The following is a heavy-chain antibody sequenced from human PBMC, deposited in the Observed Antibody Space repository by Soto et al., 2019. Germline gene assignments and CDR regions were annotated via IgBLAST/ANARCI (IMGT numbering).Heavy chain of an antibody. V-gene: IGHV4-30-4*01. CDR2: IYYSGST. Sequence: QVQLQESGPGLVKPSQTLSLTCSVSGGPISSVDYYWRWIRQPPGKGLEWIGYIYYSGSTYYNPSLKSRLSISVDTSKNHFSLKLSSLTSADTAVYYCARAPQFSLTTGITASGAFEIWGRGTMVAVSS. J-gene: IGHJ3*02. CDR3: ARAPQFSLTTGITASGAFEI. CDR1: GGPISSVDYY. D-gene: IGHD1-1*01.